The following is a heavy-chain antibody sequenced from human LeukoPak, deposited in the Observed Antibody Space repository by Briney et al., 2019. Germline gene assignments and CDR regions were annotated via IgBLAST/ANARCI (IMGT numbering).Heavy chain of an antibody. J-gene: IGHJ5*02. Sequence: SETLSLTCTVSGGSISSYYWSWTRQPPGKGLEWIGYIYYSGSTNYNPSLKSRVTISVDTSKNQFSLKLSPVTAADTAVYYCARGDSGYSSGWYGNWFDPWGQGTLVTVSS. D-gene: IGHD6-19*01. CDR2: IYYSGST. V-gene: IGHV4-59*01. CDR1: GGSISSYY. CDR3: ARGDSGYSSGWYGNWFDP.